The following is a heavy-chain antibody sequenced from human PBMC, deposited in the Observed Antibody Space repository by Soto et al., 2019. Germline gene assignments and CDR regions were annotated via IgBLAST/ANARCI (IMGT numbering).Heavy chain of an antibody. V-gene: IGHV1-3*01. CDR1: GYTFTSYA. Sequence: QVQLVQSGAEVKKPGASVKVSCKASGYTFTSYAMHWVRQAPGQRLEWMGWINAGNGNTKYSQKFQGKVTITRDTSASTAYMELSSLRSEDTAVYYCARDLSSSSWYVLGAADYWGQGTLVTVSS. J-gene: IGHJ4*02. CDR3: ARDLSSSSWYVLGAADY. CDR2: INAGNGNT. D-gene: IGHD6-13*01.